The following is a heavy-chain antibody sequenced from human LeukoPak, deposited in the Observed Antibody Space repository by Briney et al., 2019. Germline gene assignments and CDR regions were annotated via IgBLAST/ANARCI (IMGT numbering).Heavy chain of an antibody. Sequence: SETLSLTCTVSAGSISSSNYYWNWIRQPAGRGLEWIGRIYTSGSTNYNPSLKSRVTISVDTSKNQFSLKLSSVTAADTAVYYCARQGFGAPPGWFDPWGQGTLVTVSS. CDR1: AGSISSSNYY. CDR2: IYTSGST. CDR3: ARQGFGAPPGWFDP. V-gene: IGHV4-61*02. J-gene: IGHJ5*02. D-gene: IGHD3-10*01.